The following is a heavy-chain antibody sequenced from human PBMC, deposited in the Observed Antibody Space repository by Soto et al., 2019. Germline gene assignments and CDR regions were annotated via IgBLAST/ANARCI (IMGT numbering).Heavy chain of an antibody. CDR2: IDWDDDK. J-gene: IGHJ4*02. D-gene: IGHD2-21*01. Sequence: SGPTLVNPTQTLTLTCTFSGFSLSTSGMCVSRIRQPPGKALEWLALIDWDDDKYYSTSLKTRLTISKDTSKNQVVLTMTNMDLVDTSTFYCAHRPSLIDGRTPLFDYWGQGTLVTVSS. V-gene: IGHV2-70*12. CDR1: GFSLSTSGMC. CDR3: AHRPSLIDGRTPLFDY.